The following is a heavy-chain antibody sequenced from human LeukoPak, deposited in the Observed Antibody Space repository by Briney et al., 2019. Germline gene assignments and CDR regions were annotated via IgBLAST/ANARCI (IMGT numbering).Heavy chain of an antibody. CDR3: ARGARYSYASHSKFDY. J-gene: IGHJ4*02. CDR1: GGSISSYY. D-gene: IGHD5-18*01. V-gene: IGHV4-59*01. Sequence: SETLSLTCTVSGGSISSYYWSWIRQPQGKGLEWIGYISYSGSTNYNPSLKSRVTMSVDTSNNQFSLKVTSVTAADTAVYYCARGARYSYASHSKFDYWGQGTLVTVSS. CDR2: ISYSGST.